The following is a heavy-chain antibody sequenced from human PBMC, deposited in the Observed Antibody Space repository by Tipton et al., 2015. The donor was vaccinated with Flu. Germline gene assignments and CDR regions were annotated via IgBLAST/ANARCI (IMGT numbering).Heavy chain of an antibody. CDR3: ARAIGSAGSY. CDR2: INWVSSAM. Sequence: SLRLSCAASGFTFDDYTMHWVRQAPGKGLEWVSSINWVSSAMDYADSVRGRFTISRDNAKNSLYLQMHSLRAEDTTVYHCARAIGSAGSYWGQGTLVTVSS. V-gene: IGHV3-9*01. D-gene: IGHD6-13*01. CDR1: GFTFDDYT. J-gene: IGHJ4*02.